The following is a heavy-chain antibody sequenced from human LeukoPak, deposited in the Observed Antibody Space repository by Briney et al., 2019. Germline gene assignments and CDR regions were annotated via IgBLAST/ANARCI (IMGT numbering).Heavy chain of an antibody. CDR3: AKDKGYDILTGYYNY. CDR1: GFTFSRYT. CDR2: ISGSGGST. Sequence: GGSLRLSCAASGFTFSRYTMNWVLQAPGKGLECVSAISGSGGSTYYADYVKGRFTISRDNSKNTLYLQMNSLRAEDTAVYYCAKDKGYDILTGYYNYWGQGTLVTVSS. V-gene: IGHV3-23*01. D-gene: IGHD3-9*01. J-gene: IGHJ4*02.